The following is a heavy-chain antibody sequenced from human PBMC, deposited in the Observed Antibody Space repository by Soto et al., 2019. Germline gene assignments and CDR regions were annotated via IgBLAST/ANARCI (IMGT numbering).Heavy chain of an antibody. CDR1: GGSINNYY. CDR3: VRVMAGGGFDG. J-gene: IGHJ4*02. D-gene: IGHD2-15*01. V-gene: IGHV4-59*12. CDR2: IYYSGSA. Sequence: PSETLSLTCTVSGGSINNYYWTWIRQSPVKGLEWIGYIYYSGSANYNPSLRSRVTFSVDTSKNQFSLELTSVTAADTALYYCVRVMAGGGFDGWGPGILVTVS.